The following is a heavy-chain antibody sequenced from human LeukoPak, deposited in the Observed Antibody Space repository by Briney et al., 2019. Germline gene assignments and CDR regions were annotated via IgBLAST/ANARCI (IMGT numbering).Heavy chain of an antibody. Sequence: PSETLSLTCTVSGGSISSSSYYWGWIRQPPGKGLEWIGSIYYSGSTYYNPSLKSRVTISVDTSKNQFSLKLSSVTAADTAVYYCARRGNDGYFDYWGQGTLVTVSS. CDR2: IYYSGST. CDR1: GGSISSSSYY. D-gene: IGHD1-1*01. V-gene: IGHV4-39*01. CDR3: ARRGNDGYFDY. J-gene: IGHJ4*02.